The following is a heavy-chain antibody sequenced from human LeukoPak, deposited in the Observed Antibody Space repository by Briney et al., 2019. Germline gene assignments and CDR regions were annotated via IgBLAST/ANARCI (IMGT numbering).Heavy chain of an antibody. Sequence: GGSLRLSCAASGFTFSSYAMSWVRQPPGKGLEWVSTITGGGGYIYYTDSVKGRFTISRDNAKNSLYLQMNSLRAEDTAVYYCARVYRNEEGFWAPNNYMDVWGKGTTVTVSS. D-gene: IGHD3-3*01. CDR3: ARVYRNEEGFWAPNNYMDV. V-gene: IGHV3-21*01. J-gene: IGHJ6*03. CDR1: GFTFSSYA. CDR2: ITGGGGYI.